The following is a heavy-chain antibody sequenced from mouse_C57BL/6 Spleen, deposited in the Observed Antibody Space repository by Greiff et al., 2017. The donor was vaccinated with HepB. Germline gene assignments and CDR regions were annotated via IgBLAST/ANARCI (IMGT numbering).Heavy chain of an antibody. Sequence: ESGPGLVKPSQSLSLTCSVTGYSITSGYYWNWIRQFPGNKLEWMGYISYDGSNNYNPSLKNRISITRDTSKNQFFLKLNSVTTEDTATYYCAREEPYYSNFYAMDYWGQGTSVTVSS. V-gene: IGHV3-6*01. D-gene: IGHD2-5*01. J-gene: IGHJ4*01. CDR2: ISYDGSN. CDR1: GYSITSGYY. CDR3: AREEPYYSNFYAMDY.